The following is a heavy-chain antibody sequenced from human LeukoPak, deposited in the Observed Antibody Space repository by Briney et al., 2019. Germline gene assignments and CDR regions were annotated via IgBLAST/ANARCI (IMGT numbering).Heavy chain of an antibody. Sequence: GGSLRLSCAASGFTFSSYVMHWVRQAPGKGLEWVAFIRYDGSNKYYADSVKGRFTISRDNSKNTLYLQMNSLRPEDTAVYYCAKEGEQLVPYWYFDLWGRGTLVTVSS. CDR1: GFTFSSYV. CDR3: AKEGEQLVPYWYFDL. V-gene: IGHV3-30*02. J-gene: IGHJ2*01. CDR2: IRYDGSNK. D-gene: IGHD6-6*01.